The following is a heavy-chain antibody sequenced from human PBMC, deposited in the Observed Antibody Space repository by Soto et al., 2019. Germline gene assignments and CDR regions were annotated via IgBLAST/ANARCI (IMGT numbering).Heavy chain of an antibody. D-gene: IGHD3-10*01. Sequence: EVQLVQSGAEVKKPGESLRISCKGSGYSFTSYWISWVRQMPGKGLEWMGRIDPSDSYTNYSPSFQGHVTISADKSISTAYLQWSSLKASDPAMYYCARLAMVQGVPTYGMDVWGQGPTVTVSS. CDR3: ARLAMVQGVPTYGMDV. V-gene: IGHV5-10-1*01. CDR2: IDPSDSYT. J-gene: IGHJ6*02. CDR1: GYSFTSYW.